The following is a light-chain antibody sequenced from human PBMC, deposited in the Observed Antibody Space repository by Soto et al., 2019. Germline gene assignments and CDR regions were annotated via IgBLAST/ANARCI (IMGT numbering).Light chain of an antibody. CDR2: GAS. CDR3: QDYGSSRT. CDR1: QSVSSAS. Sequence: VLAQSPGTLSLSPGERATLSCRASQSVSSASLAWYQQKPGQAPRLLIYGASSRATGIPDRFSGSGSGTDFTLTISRLEPDDFAVYYCQDYGSSRTFGQGTKVDIK. V-gene: IGKV3-20*01. J-gene: IGKJ1*01.